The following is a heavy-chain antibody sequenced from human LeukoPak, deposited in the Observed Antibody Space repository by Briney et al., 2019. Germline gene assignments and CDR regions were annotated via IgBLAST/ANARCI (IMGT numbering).Heavy chain of an antibody. CDR1: GGTFSTYA. V-gene: IGHV1-69*01. J-gene: IGHJ6*03. CDR2: IIPIFRTT. CDR3: ASFYCRNSDCYGGYYYMDV. Sequence: ASVKVSCKASGGTFSTYAISWVRQAPGQGLEWVGGIIPIFRTTNYAQKFQGRVTITADESTSTAYMELSSLRSDDTAVYFCASFYCRNSDCYGGYYYMDVWGKGTTVTVSS. D-gene: IGHD2-21*02.